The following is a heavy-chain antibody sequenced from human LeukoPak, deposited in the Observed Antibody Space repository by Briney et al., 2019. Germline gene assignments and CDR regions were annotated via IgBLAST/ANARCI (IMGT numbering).Heavy chain of an antibody. CDR1: GITLSVLW. CDR3: VGGYGWLPDY. J-gene: IGHJ4*02. Sequence: GGSLRLSCAVYGITLSVLWMHWVRQVPGKGLEWVANIKQEGSEKKYVDSVKGRFTISRDNAKNSVYLQMNSLRVDDTAVYYCVGGYGWLPDYWGQGALVTVSS. CDR2: IKQEGSEK. V-gene: IGHV3-7*04. D-gene: IGHD6-19*01.